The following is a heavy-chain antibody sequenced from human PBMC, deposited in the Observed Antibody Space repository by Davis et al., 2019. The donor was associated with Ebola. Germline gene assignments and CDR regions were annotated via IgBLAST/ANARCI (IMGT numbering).Heavy chain of an antibody. CDR3: ARGLWTGYFGPINWFDP. V-gene: IGHV3-7*01. Sequence: GGSLRLSCAASGFTFGNYWMTWVRQVPGKGLEWVANIRQDGTEKYYADSVKGRFTISRDNARESVSLQMNSLRAADTAVYYCARGLWTGYFGPINWFDPWGQGTVVTVSS. CDR2: IRQDGTEK. CDR1: GFTFGNYW. D-gene: IGHD3/OR15-3a*01. J-gene: IGHJ5*02.